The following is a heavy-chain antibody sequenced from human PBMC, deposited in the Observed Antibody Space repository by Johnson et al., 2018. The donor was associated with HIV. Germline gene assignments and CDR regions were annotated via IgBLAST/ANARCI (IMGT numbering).Heavy chain of an antibody. V-gene: IGHV3-7*05. Sequence: MQLVESGGGVVQPGRSLRLSCAASGFTFSSYAMHWVRQAPGKGLEWVANIKQDGSEKYYVDSVKGRFTISRDNSKNTLYLQMNSLRAEDTAIYYCARKGYAFDLWGQGTMVTVSS. CDR3: ARKGYAFDL. CDR2: IKQDGSEK. J-gene: IGHJ3*01. CDR1: GFTFSSYA.